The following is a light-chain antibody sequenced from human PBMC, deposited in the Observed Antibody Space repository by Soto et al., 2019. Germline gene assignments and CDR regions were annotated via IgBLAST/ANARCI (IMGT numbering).Light chain of an antibody. J-gene: IGLJ1*01. V-gene: IGLV2-14*01. CDR1: TSDVGGYNY. CDR2: DVS. CDR3: SSYTSSSTLEV. Sequence: QSVLTQPASVSGSPGQSITISCTGPTSDVGGYNYVSWYQQHPGKAPKLMIYDVSNRPSGVSNRFSGSKSGNTASLTISGLQAEDEADYYCSSYTSSSTLEVFGTGTKVTVL.